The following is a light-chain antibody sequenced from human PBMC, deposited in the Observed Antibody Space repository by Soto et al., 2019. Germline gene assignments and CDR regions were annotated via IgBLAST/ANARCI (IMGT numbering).Light chain of an antibody. CDR2: AAS. CDR3: KQYDDRLT. J-gene: IGKJ4*01. CDR1: QDISDS. Sequence: DIKMTQSPSSLSAFVGDRVTITCQASQDISDSLNWYQQKPGRAPKLLIYAASNLETGVSSRFSGSGSGTDFTCITACLRQEDIRAYDAKQYDDRLTFGRCTQVESK. V-gene: IGKV1-33*01.